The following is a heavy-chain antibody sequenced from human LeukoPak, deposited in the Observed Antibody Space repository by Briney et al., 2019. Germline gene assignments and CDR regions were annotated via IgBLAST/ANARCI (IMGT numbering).Heavy chain of an antibody. J-gene: IGHJ4*02. Sequence: GGSLRLSCEASGFTFSTYSMHWVRQAPGKGLEWVAIVSFDATSQYYADSVKGRFTISRDNSKNTLYLQMNSLRAEDTAVYYCAKDFHCTTTACYTRGFDYWGQGTLVTGSS. CDR2: VSFDATSQ. CDR3: AKDFHCTTTACYTRGFDY. D-gene: IGHD2-2*01. CDR1: GFTFSTYS. V-gene: IGHV3-30-3*02.